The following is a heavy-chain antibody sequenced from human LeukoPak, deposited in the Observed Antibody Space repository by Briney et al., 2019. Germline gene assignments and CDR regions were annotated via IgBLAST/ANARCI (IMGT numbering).Heavy chain of an antibody. CDR3: AAVVRSGGPFDY. CDR2: INGDGSST. V-gene: IGHV3-74*01. D-gene: IGHD6-25*01. CDR1: GFTFSSYW. Sequence: PGGSLRLSCAASGFTFSSYWVHWVRQAPGKGLVSVSRINGDGSSTSYADSVKGRFTISRDNAKNTLYLQMTSLRVEDTAVYYCAAVVRSGGPFDYWGQGTLVTVSS. J-gene: IGHJ4*02.